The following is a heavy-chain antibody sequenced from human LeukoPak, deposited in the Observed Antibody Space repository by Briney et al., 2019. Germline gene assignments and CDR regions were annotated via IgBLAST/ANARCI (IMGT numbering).Heavy chain of an antibody. V-gene: IGHV1-18*01. CDR1: GYTFTSYG. Sequence: ASAKVSCKASGYTFTSYGISXVXXXXXXXXXXXXXXXXXNGNTNYAQKLQGRVTMTTDTSTSTAYMELRSLRSDDTAVYYCARDLYYDYIWGSYRYFDYWGQGTLVTVSS. D-gene: IGHD3-16*02. CDR3: ARDLYYDYIWGSYRYFDY. CDR2: XXXXNGNT. J-gene: IGHJ4*02.